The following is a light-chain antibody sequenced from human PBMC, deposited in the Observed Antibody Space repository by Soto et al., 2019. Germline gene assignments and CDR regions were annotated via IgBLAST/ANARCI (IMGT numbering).Light chain of an antibody. CDR2: GAS. J-gene: IGKJ5*01. CDR1: QSISSNY. V-gene: IGKV3-20*01. Sequence: VLTQSPGTLSLSPGERATLSCRASQSISSNYLAWYQQTPGQAPRLLIYGASHRATGIPDRFSASGSGTDFTLPSSRLETEDFAVYYCQQFGGSPPITFGPGTRLDI. CDR3: QQFGGSPPIT.